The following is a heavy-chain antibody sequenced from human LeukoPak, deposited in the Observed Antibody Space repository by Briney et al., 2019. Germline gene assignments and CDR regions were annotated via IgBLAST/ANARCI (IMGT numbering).Heavy chain of an antibody. CDR2: ISANSGNT. J-gene: IGHJ4*02. CDR3: ARVGAVAAVDY. V-gene: IGHV1-18*01. Sequence: ASVRVSCKPSGYTFTTNGISWVRQAPGQGLEWMGWISANSGNTNYAQNLQGRVTLTTDTSTSTAYMELRSLTSDDTAVYYCARVGAVAAVDYWGQGTLVTVSS. CDR1: GYTFTTNG. D-gene: IGHD6-19*01.